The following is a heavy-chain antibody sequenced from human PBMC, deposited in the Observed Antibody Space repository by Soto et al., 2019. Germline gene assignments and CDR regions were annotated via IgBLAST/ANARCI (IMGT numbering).Heavy chain of an antibody. CDR3: ARNLPPSHY. V-gene: IGHV1-18*01. CDR1: GYMFTSYA. CDR2: ISAYNGNT. Sequence: QVQLVQSGAEVKKPGASVKVSCKASGYMFTSYAISWVRQAPGQGLEWMGWISAYNGNTNYAQKRPGRVPMTTDNSSSAAYMAMRSLRPDVTSVYYWARNLPPSHYWGQGTLVTVSS. D-gene: IGHD2-2*01. J-gene: IGHJ4*02.